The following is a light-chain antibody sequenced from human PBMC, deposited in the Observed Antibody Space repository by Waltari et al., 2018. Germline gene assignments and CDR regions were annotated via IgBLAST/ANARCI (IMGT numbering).Light chain of an antibody. CDR2: SND. V-gene: IGLV1-44*01. CDR1: RSNIGSNT. Sequence: QSLLTQPPSASGTPGQRVIISCSGSRSNIGSNTVNWFQQLPGTAPKLLIYSNDERPSGVPDRCSGSKSGTSASLAISGLQSEDEADYYCAAWDASLNGWMFGGGTKLTVL. J-gene: IGLJ3*02. CDR3: AAWDASLNGWM.